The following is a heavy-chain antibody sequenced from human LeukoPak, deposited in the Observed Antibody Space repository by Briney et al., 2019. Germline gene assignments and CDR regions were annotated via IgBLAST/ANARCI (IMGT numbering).Heavy chain of an antibody. D-gene: IGHD3-10*01. CDR3: TRVPYYYGSGSLYYYYGMDV. J-gene: IGHJ6*04. CDR2: IRSKAYSGTT. CDR1: GFTFGDYA. V-gene: IGHV3-49*04. Sequence: GGSLRLSCTASGFTFGDYAMSWVRQAPGKGLEWVGFIRSKAYSGTTEYAASVKGRFTISRDDSKSIAYLQMNSLKTEDTAVYYCTRVPYYYGSGSLYYYYGMDVWGKGTTVTVSS.